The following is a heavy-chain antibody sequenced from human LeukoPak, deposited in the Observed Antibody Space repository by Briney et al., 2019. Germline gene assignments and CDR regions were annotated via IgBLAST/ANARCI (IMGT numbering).Heavy chain of an antibody. D-gene: IGHD6-13*01. Sequence: GGSLRLSCAASGFTFDDYTMHWVRQAPGKGLEWVSLISWDGGSTYYADSVKGRFTISRDNSKNSLYLQMNSLRTEDTALYYCAKDSVAAAATTPPDYWGQGTLVAVSS. V-gene: IGHV3-43*01. J-gene: IGHJ4*02. CDR2: ISWDGGST. CDR3: AKDSVAAAATTPPDY. CDR1: GFTFDDYT.